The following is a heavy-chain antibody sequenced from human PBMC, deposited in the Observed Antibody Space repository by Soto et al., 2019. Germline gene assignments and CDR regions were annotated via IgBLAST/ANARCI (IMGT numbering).Heavy chain of an antibody. V-gene: IGHV3-11*05. CDR3: ARGGGSAQLWFGELLPFDY. CDR2: ISSSSSHT. Sequence: QVQLVESGGGLVKPGGSLRLSCAASGFTFSDYYMSWTRQAPGKGLEWVSHISSSSSHTNYADSVKGRFTISRDNAKNSRYLQMNNLRAEDTAVYYCARGGGSAQLWFGELLPFDYWGQGTLVTVSS. CDR1: GFTFSDYY. D-gene: IGHD3-10*01. J-gene: IGHJ4*02.